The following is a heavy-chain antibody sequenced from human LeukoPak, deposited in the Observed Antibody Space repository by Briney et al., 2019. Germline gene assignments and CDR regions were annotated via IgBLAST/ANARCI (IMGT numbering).Heavy chain of an antibody. V-gene: IGHV4-61*02. CDR2: IYASRNT. Sequence: SQTLSLTCTASGGSISSGSYYWSWIRQPAGKGLEWIGRIYASRNTNYNPSLKRRVTISVDTSKNQFSLKLSSVNAADRAVYYCARDIGYCSSTSCPRVDNWFDPWGQGTLVTVSS. CDR1: GGSISSGSYY. CDR3: ARDIGYCSSTSCPRVDNWFDP. D-gene: IGHD2-2*01. J-gene: IGHJ5*02.